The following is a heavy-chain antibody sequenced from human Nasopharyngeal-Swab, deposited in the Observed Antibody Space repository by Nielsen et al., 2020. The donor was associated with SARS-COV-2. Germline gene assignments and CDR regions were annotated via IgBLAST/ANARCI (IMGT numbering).Heavy chain of an antibody. D-gene: IGHD1-26*01. J-gene: IGHJ6*02. Sequence: ASVKVSCKASGYTFTGYYMHWVRQAPGQGLEWMGWINPNSGGTNYAQKFQGRVTMTRDTSISTAYMELSRLRSDDTAVYYCASRDPRRVGADRGYYYYGMDVWGQGTTVTVSS. V-gene: IGHV1-2*02. CDR1: GYTFTGYY. CDR3: ASRDPRRVGADRGYYYYGMDV. CDR2: INPNSGGT.